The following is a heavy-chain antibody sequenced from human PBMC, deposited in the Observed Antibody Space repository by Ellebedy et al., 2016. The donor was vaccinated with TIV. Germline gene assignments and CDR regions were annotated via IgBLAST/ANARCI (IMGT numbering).Heavy chain of an antibody. Sequence: GESLKISCAASGFTVSSKYMSWVRQAPGKGLEWVSVIHSDSNTYYAESVKGRFTISRNNSKNTLDLQMNNLRGEDTADYYCASSVGQWLAQGGFEYWGQGTLVSVSS. V-gene: IGHV3-53*01. CDR2: IHSDSNT. CDR1: GFTVSSKY. D-gene: IGHD6-19*01. J-gene: IGHJ4*02. CDR3: ASSVGQWLAQGGFEY.